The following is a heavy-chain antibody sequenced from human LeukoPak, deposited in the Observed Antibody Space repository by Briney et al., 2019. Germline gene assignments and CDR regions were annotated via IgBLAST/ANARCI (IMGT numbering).Heavy chain of an antibody. D-gene: IGHD2-2*01. Sequence: PGRSLRLSCAASGFTFDDYAMHWVRQAPGKGLEWVSGISWNSGSIGYADSVKGRFTISRDNAKNSLYLQMNSLRAEDTALYYCAKGRDKYPLLSKNWFDPWGQGTLVTVSS. J-gene: IGHJ5*02. CDR3: AKGRDKYPLLSKNWFDP. CDR1: GFTFDDYA. V-gene: IGHV3-9*01. CDR2: ISWNSGSI.